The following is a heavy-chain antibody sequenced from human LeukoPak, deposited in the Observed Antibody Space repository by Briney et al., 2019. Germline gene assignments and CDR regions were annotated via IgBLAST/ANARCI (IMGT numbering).Heavy chain of an antibody. Sequence: GGSLRLSCAASGFTFSSYSMNWVRQAPGKGLEWVSYISSGGSTIYYADSVRGRFTISRDTAKNSLYLEMNSLRDEDTAMYYCVRGDQEASEPAFDYWGQGTLVTVTS. CDR1: GFTFSSYS. V-gene: IGHV3-48*02. CDR3: VRGDQEASEPAFDY. J-gene: IGHJ4*02. D-gene: IGHD1-14*01. CDR2: ISSGGSTI.